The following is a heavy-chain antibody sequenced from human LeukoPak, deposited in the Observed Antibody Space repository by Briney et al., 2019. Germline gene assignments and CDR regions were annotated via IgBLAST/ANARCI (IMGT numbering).Heavy chain of an antibody. D-gene: IGHD3-9*01. CDR1: GFTVSSNY. J-gene: IGHJ4*02. V-gene: IGHV3-66*01. CDR3: ARAYYDILTGYYSGSSTTFDY. CDR2: IFSGGST. Sequence: TGGSLRLSCAASGFTVSSNYMSWVRQAPGKGREWVSVIFSGGSTYYADSVKGRFTISRDNSKNTLYLQMNSLRAEDTAVYYCARAYYDILTGYYSGSSTTFDYWGQGTLVTVSS.